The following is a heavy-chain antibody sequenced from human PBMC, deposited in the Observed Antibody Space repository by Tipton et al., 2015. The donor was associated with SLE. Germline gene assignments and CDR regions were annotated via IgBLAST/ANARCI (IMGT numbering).Heavy chain of an antibody. D-gene: IGHD6-19*01. CDR2: IYYGGST. Sequence: TLSLTCTVSGGSISTGSYYWGWIRQPPGRGLEWIGSIYYGGSTYYNPSLGSRVTISVDTSKNQFSLKVSSVTAADTAVYYCARDLSSSGISDYWGQGTLVTVSS. V-gene: IGHV4-39*07. J-gene: IGHJ4*02. CDR1: GGSISTGSYY. CDR3: ARDLSSSGISDY.